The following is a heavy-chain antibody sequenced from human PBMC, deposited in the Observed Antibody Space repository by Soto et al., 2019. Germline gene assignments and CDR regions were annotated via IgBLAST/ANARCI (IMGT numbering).Heavy chain of an antibody. CDR3: ARDFAYFDS. CDR1: GGSFKSGSYS. V-gene: IGHV4-61*01. CDR2: VYHTGRT. Sequence: SETLSLTCTVSGGSFKSGSYSWSWIRQPPGKGLEWIGYVYHTGRTSYNHSLNSRVSISMDTSKNHFSLNLDFVTAADTAVYFCARDFAYFDSWGQGTLVTVSS. D-gene: IGHD3-3*01. J-gene: IGHJ4*02.